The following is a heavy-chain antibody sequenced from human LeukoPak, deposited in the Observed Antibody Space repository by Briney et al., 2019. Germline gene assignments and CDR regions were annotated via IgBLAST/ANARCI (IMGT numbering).Heavy chain of an antibody. Sequence: PSETLSLTFTVSGGSISSSSYFWGWIRQPPGKGLEWIGSIYYSGSTYYNPSLKSRVTISVDTSKNQFSLKLSSVTAADTAMYYCARAPRNVLLWFEGTLAFDYWGQGTLVTVSS. CDR2: IYYSGST. CDR1: GGSISSSSYF. D-gene: IGHD3-10*01. CDR3: ARAPRNVLLWFEGTLAFDY. J-gene: IGHJ4*02. V-gene: IGHV4-39*07.